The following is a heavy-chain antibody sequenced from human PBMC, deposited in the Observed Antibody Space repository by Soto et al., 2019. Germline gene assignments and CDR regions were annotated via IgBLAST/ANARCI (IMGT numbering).Heavy chain of an antibody. CDR1: GFTFNAYV. CDR2: ITGSGATT. D-gene: IGHD7-27*01. Sequence: GESLKISCAASGFTFNAYVMSWVRQAPGKGLEWVSSITGSGATTYYAESVKGRFTVSRDNSKNTLYLQMNSLRVDDTAIYFCAQDSAVGIRDFWGQGTLVTVSS. J-gene: IGHJ4*02. V-gene: IGHV3-23*01. CDR3: AQDSAVGIRDF.